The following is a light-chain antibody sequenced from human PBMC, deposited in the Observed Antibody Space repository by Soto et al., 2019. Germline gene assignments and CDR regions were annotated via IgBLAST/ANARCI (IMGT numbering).Light chain of an antibody. CDR3: QQYNNWPPLYT. CDR2: GAS. J-gene: IGKJ2*01. CDR1: QSVSSN. Sequence: EIVMTQSPATLSVSPGERATLSCRASQSVSSNLAWYQQKPGQAPRLLIYGASTRATGIPAGFSGSGSGTDFTLTISSPQSEDCAVYYCQQYNNWPPLYTFGQGTKLEIK. V-gene: IGKV3-15*01.